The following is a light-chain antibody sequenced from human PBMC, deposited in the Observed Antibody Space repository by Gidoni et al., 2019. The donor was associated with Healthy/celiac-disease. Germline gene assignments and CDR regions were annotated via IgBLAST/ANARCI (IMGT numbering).Light chain of an antibody. J-gene: IGLJ2*01. CDR3: SSYTSSSTVV. V-gene: IGLV2-14*01. CDR1: SSDVGGYNY. Sequence: QSALTQPASVSGSPGQSITLSCTGTSSDVGGYNYVSWYQQHPGKAPKLMISEVSNRPSGVSNRFSGSKSGNTASLTISGLQADDEADYYCSSYTSSSTVVFGGGTKLTVL. CDR2: EVS.